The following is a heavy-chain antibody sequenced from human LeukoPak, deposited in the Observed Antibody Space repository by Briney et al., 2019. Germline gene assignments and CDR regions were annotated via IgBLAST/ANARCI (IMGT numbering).Heavy chain of an antibody. CDR1: GITFSTYA. Sequence: GGSLRLSCAASGITFSTYAMTWVRQAAGKGQEWVSSMSSGGTYIYYADSVRGRFTISRDNAKDSLFLLMNSLRVEDTAVYYCARGRPTGSSRRFIVQWGQGTLVSVSS. CDR2: MSSGGTYI. J-gene: IGHJ4*02. D-gene: IGHD1-26*01. V-gene: IGHV3-21*06. CDR3: ARGRPTGSSRRFIVQ.